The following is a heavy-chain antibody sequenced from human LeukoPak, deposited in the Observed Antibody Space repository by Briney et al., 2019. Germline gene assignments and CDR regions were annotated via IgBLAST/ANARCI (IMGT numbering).Heavy chain of an antibody. D-gene: IGHD3-16*02. CDR3: ARSRVWGSYRYILDFDY. J-gene: IGHJ4*02. CDR2: INPSGGSR. Sequence: ASVKVSCKASGYTFTTYYIHWVRQAPGQGLEWMGLINPSGGSRNYAQKFQSRVTMTTDTSTSTAYMELRSLRSDDTAVYYCARSRVWGSYRYILDFDYWGQGTLVTVSS. V-gene: IGHV1-46*01. CDR1: GYTFTTYY.